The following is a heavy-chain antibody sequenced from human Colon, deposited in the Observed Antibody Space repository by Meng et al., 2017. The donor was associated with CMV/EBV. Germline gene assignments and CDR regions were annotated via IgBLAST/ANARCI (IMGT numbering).Heavy chain of an antibody. D-gene: IGHD2-15*01. Sequence: ASVNVSCKSPGYTFTSYYMHWVRQAPGQGLEWMGIINPSGGSTSYAQKFQGRVTMTRDTSTSTVYMELSSLRSEDTAVYYCARWYCSGGSCYSYGMDVWGQGTTVTVSS. CDR3: ARWYCSGGSCYSYGMDV. CDR1: GYTFTSYY. J-gene: IGHJ6*02. V-gene: IGHV1-46*01. CDR2: INPSGGST.